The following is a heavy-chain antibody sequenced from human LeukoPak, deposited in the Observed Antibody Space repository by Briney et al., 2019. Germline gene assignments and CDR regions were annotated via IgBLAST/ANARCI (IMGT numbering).Heavy chain of an antibody. CDR3: ARSAFDSSGWKGNDY. CDR1: VGSFSGYH. Sequence: SETLSLTCAVYVGSFSGYHWSWIRQSPGKGLEWIGEINYSGRANYNPSLQGRVIMSVDTSKNQFSLRLSSVTVADTAVYYCARSAFDSSGWKGNDYWGQGTLVTVSS. CDR2: INYSGRA. V-gene: IGHV4-34*01. J-gene: IGHJ4*02. D-gene: IGHD6-19*01.